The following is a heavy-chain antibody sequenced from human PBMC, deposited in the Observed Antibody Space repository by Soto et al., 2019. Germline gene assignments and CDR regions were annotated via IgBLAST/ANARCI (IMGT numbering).Heavy chain of an antibody. CDR3: ARDPRTYYYDSSGSPIDY. J-gene: IGHJ4*02. Sequence: ASVKVSCKASGCTFNSYGISWVRQAPGQGLEWMGWISVYGGNTNYAQKVEGRVTLTADTATSTAYMELRSLRTDDTAVYYCARDPRTYYYDSSGSPIDYWGPGTLVTVSS. D-gene: IGHD3-22*01. CDR2: ISVYGGNT. CDR1: GCTFNSYG. V-gene: IGHV1-18*01.